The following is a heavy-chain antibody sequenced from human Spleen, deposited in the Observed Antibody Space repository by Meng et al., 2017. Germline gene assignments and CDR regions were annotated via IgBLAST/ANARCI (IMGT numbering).Heavy chain of an antibody. CDR2: ISSSGSTI. CDR1: GFTFDDYA. Sequence: GESLKISCAASGFTFDDYAMHWVRQAPGKGLEWVSYISSSGSTIYYADSVKGRFTISRDNAKNSLYLQMNSLRAEDTAVYYCARASPPPAGTKKSATYFDYWGQGTLVTVSS. V-gene: IGHV3-11*01. D-gene: IGHD6-13*01. J-gene: IGHJ4*02. CDR3: ARASPPPAGTKKSATYFDY.